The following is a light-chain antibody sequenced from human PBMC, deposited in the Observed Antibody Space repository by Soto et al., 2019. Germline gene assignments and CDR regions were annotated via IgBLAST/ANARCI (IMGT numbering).Light chain of an antibody. J-gene: IGLJ2*01. V-gene: IGLV1-44*01. CDR3: AAWDDSLRGLV. Sequence: QAVVTQPPSASGTPGQRVTISCSGSSSNVGGNSVNWYQQLPGAAPKLLIYSINQRPSGVPDRFSGSKSGTSASLAISGLQSEDEADYHCAAWDDSLRGLVFGGGTKVTVL. CDR1: SSNVGGNS. CDR2: SIN.